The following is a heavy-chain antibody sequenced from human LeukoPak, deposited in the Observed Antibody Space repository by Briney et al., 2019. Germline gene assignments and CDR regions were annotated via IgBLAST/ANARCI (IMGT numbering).Heavy chain of an antibody. V-gene: IGHV3-66*01. CDR3: ARGPGGGAREEYAFDI. D-gene: IGHD1-26*01. CDR1: GFTFSDYY. CDR2: IYSGGST. Sequence: PGGSLRLSCAASGFTFSDYYMSWIRQAPGKGLEWVSVIYSGGSTYYADSVKGRFTISRDNSKNTLYLQMNSLRAEDTAVYYCARGPGGGAREEYAFDIWGQGTMVTVSS. J-gene: IGHJ3*02.